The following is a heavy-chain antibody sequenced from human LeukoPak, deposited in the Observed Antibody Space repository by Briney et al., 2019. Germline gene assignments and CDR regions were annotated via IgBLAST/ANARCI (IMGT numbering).Heavy chain of an antibody. D-gene: IGHD2-2*03. CDR1: GFTFSNYN. Sequence: GGSLILSCTASGFTFSNYNMNWVRQAPGKGLEWVSYISSSGSTKNYADSVKGRFTVSRDNAWNSLYLQMNSLRAEDTAVYYCARLMDRARRDAFDIWGQGTMVTVSS. V-gene: IGHV3-48*01. CDR2: ISSSGSTK. J-gene: IGHJ3*02. CDR3: ARLMDRARRDAFDI.